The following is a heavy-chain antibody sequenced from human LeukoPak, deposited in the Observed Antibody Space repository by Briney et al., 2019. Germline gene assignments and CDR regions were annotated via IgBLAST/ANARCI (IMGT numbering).Heavy chain of an antibody. CDR3: ARSYSSSSNFDY. CDR2: INPNSGGT. D-gene: IGHD6-6*01. V-gene: IGHV1-2*02. Sequence: ASVKVSCKASGYTFTDYYMHWVRQAPGQGLEWMGWINPNSGGTNYAQKFQGRVSMTTGTSTTTAYMELRSLRSDDTAVYYCARSYSSSSNFDYWGQGTLVTVSS. J-gene: IGHJ4*02. CDR1: GYTFTDYY.